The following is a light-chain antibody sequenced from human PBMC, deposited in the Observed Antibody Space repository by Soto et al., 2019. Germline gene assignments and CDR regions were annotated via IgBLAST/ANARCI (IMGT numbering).Light chain of an antibody. J-gene: IGKJ4*01. V-gene: IGKV3D-15*01. CDR1: QNIRGN. Sequence: RVMTQSPATLAVSPGERASLSCRASQNIRGNLAWYQQKPGQAPRLLIYGASSRATGVPERLSGSGYGTDFTITINSMQSEDFAVYYCQHYVNWPLTFGGGTKVDIK. CDR3: QHYVNWPLT. CDR2: GAS.